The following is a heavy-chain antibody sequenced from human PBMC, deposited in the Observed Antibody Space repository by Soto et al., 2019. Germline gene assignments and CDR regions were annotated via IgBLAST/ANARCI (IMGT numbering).Heavy chain of an antibody. V-gene: IGHV1-2*04. J-gene: IGHJ4*02. CDR1: GYSFTDYK. CDR2: VDPNGGGS. D-gene: IGHD4-17*01. Sequence: ASVKVSCKTSGYSFTDYKLHWVRQAPGQGLEWMGWVDPNGGGSNSAQKFQGSVTMTWDTSITTAYLDLTRLTTNDTATYFCATWVDYGDFEGLDFWGQ. CDR3: ATWVDYGDFEGLDF.